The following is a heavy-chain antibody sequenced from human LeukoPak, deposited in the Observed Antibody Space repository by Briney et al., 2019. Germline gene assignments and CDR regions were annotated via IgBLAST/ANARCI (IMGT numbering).Heavy chain of an antibody. CDR3: AKDIGSYYDY. CDR2: ISSSGSTI. Sequence: GGSLRLSCAPSGFTFTTYWMGWVRQSPVKGLEWVSYISSSGSTIYYADSVKGRFTISRDNAKNSLYLQMNSLRAEDTAVYYCAKDIGSYYDYWGQGILVTVSS. V-gene: IGHV3-48*04. D-gene: IGHD3-10*01. CDR1: GFTFTTYW. J-gene: IGHJ4*02.